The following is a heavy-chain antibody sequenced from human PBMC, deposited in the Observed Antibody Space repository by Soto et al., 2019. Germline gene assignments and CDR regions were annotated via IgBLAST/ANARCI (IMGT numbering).Heavy chain of an antibody. CDR2: IYYSGST. D-gene: IGHD2-21*02. CDR1: GGSISSGDYY. CDR3: ARDLGRAYCGGDCYTDGMDV. Sequence: NPSETLSLTCTVSGGSISSGDYYWSWIRQPPGKGLEWIGYIYYSGSTYYNPSLKSRVTISVDTSKNQFPLKLSSVTAADTAVYYCARDLGRAYCGGDCYTDGMDVWGQGTTVTVSS. J-gene: IGHJ6*02. V-gene: IGHV4-30-4*01.